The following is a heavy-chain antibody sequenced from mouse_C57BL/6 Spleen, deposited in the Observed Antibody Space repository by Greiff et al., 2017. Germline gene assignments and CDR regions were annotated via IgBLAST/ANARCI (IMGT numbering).Heavy chain of an antibody. CDR2: IYPRSGNT. Sequence: QVQLQQSGAELARPGASVKLSCKASGYTFTSYGISWVKQRTGQGLEWIGEIYPRSGNTYYNEKFKGKATLTEDKSSSTAYMELRSLTSEDSAVYFCARGEGNLYAMDYWGQGTSVTVSS. J-gene: IGHJ4*01. V-gene: IGHV1-81*01. D-gene: IGHD2-1*01. CDR1: GYTFTSYG. CDR3: ARGEGNLYAMDY.